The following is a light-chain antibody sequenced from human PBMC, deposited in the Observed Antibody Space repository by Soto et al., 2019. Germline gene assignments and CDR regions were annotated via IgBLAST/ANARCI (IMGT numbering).Light chain of an antibody. V-gene: IGKV1-16*02. CDR3: QQYHNYPQS. Sequence: DIQMTQSPSSVSAYVGDRVTIACRASQDISIHLAWFQQKPGKAPKSLIFGASSLQSGVPSKFSGSGYGTDFTLTIDSLQPEDFATYYCQQYHNYPQSFGHGTKVEIK. CDR1: QDISIH. CDR2: GAS. J-gene: IGKJ1*01.